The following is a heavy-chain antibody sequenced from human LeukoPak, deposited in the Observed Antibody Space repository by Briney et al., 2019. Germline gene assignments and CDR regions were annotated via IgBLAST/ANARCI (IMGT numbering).Heavy chain of an antibody. CDR1: GFTVSSNY. V-gene: IGHV3-53*01. J-gene: IGHJ4*02. CDR2: IYGGGST. CDR3: AREARYYDSSGYYYPDY. D-gene: IGHD3-22*01. Sequence: GGSLRLSCAASGFTVSSNYMSWVRQAPGKGLEWVSVIYGGGSTYYADSVKGRFTISRDNSKNTLYLQMNSLRAEDTAVYYCAREARYYDSSGYYYPDYWGQGTLVTVSS.